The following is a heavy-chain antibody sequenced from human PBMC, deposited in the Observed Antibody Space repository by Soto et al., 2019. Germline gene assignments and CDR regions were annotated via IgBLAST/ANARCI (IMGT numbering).Heavy chain of an antibody. J-gene: IGHJ6*01. D-gene: IGHD4-17*01. CDR3: ARDWSEYGDSGFDVGYYGMDV. Sequence: QVQLVQSGAEVKKPGSSVKVSCKASGGTFSSYAISWVRQAPGQGLEWMGGIIPIFGTANYAQKFQGRVTITADESPSAAYMELGRLRSEATAVYYCARDWSEYGDSGFDVGYYGMDVWGQGTTVTVSS. V-gene: IGHV1-69*12. CDR1: GGTFSSYA. CDR2: IIPIFGTA.